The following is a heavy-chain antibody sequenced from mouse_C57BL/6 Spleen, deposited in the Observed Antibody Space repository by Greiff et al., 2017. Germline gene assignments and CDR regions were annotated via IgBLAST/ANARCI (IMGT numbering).Heavy chain of an antibody. Sequence: EVQLQQSGPELVKPGASVKISCKASGYTFTDYYMNWVKQSHGKSLEWIGDINPNNGGTSYNQKFKGKATLTVDKSSSTAYMELRSLTSEDSAVYYCATEDGYDVTWFAYWGQGTLVTVSA. CDR3: ATEDGYDVTWFAY. CDR2: INPNNGGT. J-gene: IGHJ3*01. V-gene: IGHV1-26*01. CDR1: GYTFTDYY. D-gene: IGHD2-2*01.